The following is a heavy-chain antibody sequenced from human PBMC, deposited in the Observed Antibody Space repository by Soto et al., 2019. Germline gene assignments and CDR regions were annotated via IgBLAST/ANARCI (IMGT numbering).Heavy chain of an antibody. CDR2: MSYDGSNK. J-gene: IGHJ4*02. D-gene: IGHD6-19*01. CDR3: ARDKSPYSSGWHNRHFDY. V-gene: IGHV3-30-3*01. Sequence: QVQLVESGGGVVQPGRSLRLSCAASGFTFSSYAMHWVRQAPGKGLEWVAVMSYDGSNKYYADSVKGRFTISRDNSKNTLYLQMNSLRAEDTAVYYCARDKSPYSSGWHNRHFDYWGQGNLVTVSP. CDR1: GFTFSSYA.